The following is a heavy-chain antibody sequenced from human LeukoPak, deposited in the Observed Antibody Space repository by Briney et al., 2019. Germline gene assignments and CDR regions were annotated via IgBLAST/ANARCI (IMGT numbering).Heavy chain of an antibody. J-gene: IGHJ4*02. Sequence: GGSLRLSCAASGFTFSDYYMSWIRQAPGKGLEWVSYISSSSSYTNYADSVKGRFTISRDNAKNSLYLQMNSLRAEDTAVYYCARGKGGGTTDYWGQGTLVTVSS. CDR3: ARGKGGGTTDY. CDR1: GFTFSDYY. D-gene: IGHD1-1*01. V-gene: IGHV3-11*05. CDR2: ISSSSSYT.